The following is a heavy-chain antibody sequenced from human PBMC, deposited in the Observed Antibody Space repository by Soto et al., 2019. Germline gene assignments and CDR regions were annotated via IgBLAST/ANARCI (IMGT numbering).Heavy chain of an antibody. V-gene: IGHV3-23*01. D-gene: IGHD3-3*01. CDR2: ISGSGGST. CDR3: AKVYYDFWSGYFESSWYFDY. Sequence: GGSLRLSCAASGFTFSSYAMSWVRQAPGKGLEWVSAISGSGGSTYYADSVKGRFTISRDNSKNTLYLQMNSLRAEDTAVYYCAKVYYDFWSGYFESSWYFDYWGQGTLVTVSS. CDR1: GFTFSSYA. J-gene: IGHJ4*02.